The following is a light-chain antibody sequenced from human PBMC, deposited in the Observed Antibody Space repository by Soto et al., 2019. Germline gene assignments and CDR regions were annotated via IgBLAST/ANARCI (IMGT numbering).Light chain of an antibody. V-gene: IGKV3-15*01. CDR3: TQYNNWTPWT. J-gene: IGKJ1*01. CDR1: QSITIS. CDR2: AAS. Sequence: ESVLTQYPDTLSLSPGDRAAVSCRGSQSITISLAWYQHKPGQAPRLLIYAASTRATGIPARFSGSGSGPELTLTIRSAPSEDFAVHYCTQYNNWTPWTFGQGTKVDI.